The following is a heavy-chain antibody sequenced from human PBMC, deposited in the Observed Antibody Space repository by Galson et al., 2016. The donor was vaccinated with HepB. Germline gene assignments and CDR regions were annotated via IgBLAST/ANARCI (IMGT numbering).Heavy chain of an antibody. Sequence: SLRLSCAASGFTFTTYAMTWVRQAPGKGLEWVSSISGSGDDTFYADSVNGRFTISRDYSKNTLDLQLNTRRAEDTAIYYCAKHRGVNAYVPFDYWGQGTLVTVSA. D-gene: IGHD3-10*01. CDR1: GFTFTTYA. CDR2: ISGSGDDT. CDR3: AKHRGVNAYVPFDY. V-gene: IGHV3-23*01. J-gene: IGHJ4*02.